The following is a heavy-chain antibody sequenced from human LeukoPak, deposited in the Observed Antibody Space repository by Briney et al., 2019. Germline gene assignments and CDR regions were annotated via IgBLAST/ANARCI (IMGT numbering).Heavy chain of an antibody. Sequence: GGSLRLSCAASGFTVSSNYMSWVRQAPGKGLEWVSVIYSGGSTYYADSVKGRFTISRDNSKNTLYLQMNSLRAGDTAVYYCARPQGGKWLYFDPWGQGTLVTVSS. D-gene: IGHD3-22*01. CDR1: GFTVSSNY. CDR3: ARPQGGKWLYFDP. V-gene: IGHV3-66*02. CDR2: IYSGGST. J-gene: IGHJ4*02.